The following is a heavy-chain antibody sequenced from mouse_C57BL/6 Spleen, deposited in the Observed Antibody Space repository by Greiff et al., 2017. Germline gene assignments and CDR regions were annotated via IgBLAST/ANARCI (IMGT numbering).Heavy chain of an antibody. CDR3: ARKNDYGDGYYAMDD. CDR1: GFSLTSYG. D-gene: IGHD2-4*01. Sequence: QVQLKESGPGLVQPSQSLSITCTASGFSLTSYGVHWVRQSPGKGLEWLGVIWSGGSTDYYAAFISSLSISKDNTKSQVFFKMNRLQADDTAIYYCARKNDYGDGYYAMDDWGQGTSVTVSS. CDR2: IWSGGST. V-gene: IGHV2-2*01. J-gene: IGHJ4*01.